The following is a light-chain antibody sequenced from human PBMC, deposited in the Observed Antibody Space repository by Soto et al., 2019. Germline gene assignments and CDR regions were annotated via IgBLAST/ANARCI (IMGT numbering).Light chain of an antibody. V-gene: IGKV1-39*01. J-gene: IGKJ1*01. CDR2: AAS. CDR1: QSISSW. CDR3: QQSYSSPPT. Sequence: DIPMTQSPSTLSASVGDIVTISYRASQSISSWLAWYQQKPGKAPKLLIFAASSLQSGVPSRFSGSRSGPDCTLTISSLQPEDVTTYYCQQSYSSPPTFGQGTKVDIK.